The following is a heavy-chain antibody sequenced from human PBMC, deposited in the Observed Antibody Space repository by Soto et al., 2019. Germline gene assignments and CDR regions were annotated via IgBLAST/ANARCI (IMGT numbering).Heavy chain of an antibody. CDR3: ARPGNYGSGSYLYYLDY. V-gene: IGHV4-39*01. D-gene: IGHD3-10*01. J-gene: IGHJ4*02. CDR2: IYYSGST. CDR1: GGSISTSSYY. Sequence: QLQLQESGPGLVKPSETLSLTCTVSGGSISTSSYYWGWIRQPPGKGLEWIGSIYYSGSTYYNPSPKGRVPISVDTSTNPFSLKQSSATAADTAVYYCARPGNYGSGSYLYYLDYWGQGTLVTVSS.